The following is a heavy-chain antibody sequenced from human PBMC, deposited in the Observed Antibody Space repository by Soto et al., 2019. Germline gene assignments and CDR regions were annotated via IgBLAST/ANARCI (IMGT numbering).Heavy chain of an antibody. CDR3: ARGGEYQLLSLYYYYGMDV. V-gene: IGHV1-18*04. J-gene: IGHJ6*01. CDR2: ISAYNGNT. Sequence: GSGKVCCKSSGYPFTSYGISLVRQAPGQGLEWMAWISAYNGNTNYAQKLHGRVTMTTDTSTSTAYMELRSLRSDDTALYYCARGGEYQLLSLYYYYGMDVWGQGTTVTVSS. CDR1: GYPFTSYG. D-gene: IGHD2-2*01.